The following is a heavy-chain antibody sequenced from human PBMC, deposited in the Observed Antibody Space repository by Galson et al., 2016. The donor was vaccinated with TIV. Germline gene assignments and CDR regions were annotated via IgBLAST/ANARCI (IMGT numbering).Heavy chain of an antibody. CDR1: GFVFGTYA. CDR3: ARSHYGPDY. D-gene: IGHD3-10*01. J-gene: IGHJ4*02. Sequence: SLRLSCAASGFVFGTYAMTWVRQAPGKGLVWVSRINSDGSATTYADSVKGRFTISRDNAKNTLSLQMNSLTDEDTAVYFCARSHYGPDYWGQGSLVTVSS. CDR2: INSDGSAT. V-gene: IGHV3-74*01.